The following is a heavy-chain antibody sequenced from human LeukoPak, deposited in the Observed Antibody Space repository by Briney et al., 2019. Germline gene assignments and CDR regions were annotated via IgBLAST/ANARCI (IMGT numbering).Heavy chain of an antibody. Sequence: SETLSLTCTVSGGSISSGDYYWSWIRQPPGKGLEWIGYIYYSGSTYYNPSLKSRVTMSVDTSKNQFSLKLSSVTAADTAVYYCAREPATIFGVVDRWGQGTLVTVSS. J-gene: IGHJ4*02. CDR2: IYYSGST. V-gene: IGHV4-30-4*01. CDR1: GGSISSGDYY. D-gene: IGHD3-3*01. CDR3: AREPATIFGVVDR.